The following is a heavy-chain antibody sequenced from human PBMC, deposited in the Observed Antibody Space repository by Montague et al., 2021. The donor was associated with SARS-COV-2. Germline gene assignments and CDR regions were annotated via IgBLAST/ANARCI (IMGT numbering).Heavy chain of an antibody. V-gene: IGHV4-59*13. Sequence: SETLSLTCAGSLDSSAAELWRRTEQNPCELLSPCPHVYHIGIAKYNPSLRSRTTIAVDTSKNQLSLNLRSMTAADTAVYFCARERSGCDVFDLWGQGTSVTVS. D-gene: IGHD6-25*01. CDR3: ARERSGCDVFDL. J-gene: IGHJ3*01. CDR1: LDSSAAEL. CDR2: VYHIGIA.